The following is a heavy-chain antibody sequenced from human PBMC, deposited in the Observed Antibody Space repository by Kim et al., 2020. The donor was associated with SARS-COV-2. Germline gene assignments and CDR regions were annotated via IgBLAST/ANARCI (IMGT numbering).Heavy chain of an antibody. Sequence: SVKVSCKASGGTFSSYAISWVRQAPGQGLEWMGGIIPIFGTANYAQKFQGRVTITADESTSTAYMELSSLRSEDTAVYYCARERIAARLGTYFDYWGQGTLVTVSS. CDR3: ARERIAARLGTYFDY. V-gene: IGHV1-69*13. J-gene: IGHJ4*02. CDR2: IIPIFGTA. CDR1: GGTFSSYA. D-gene: IGHD6-6*01.